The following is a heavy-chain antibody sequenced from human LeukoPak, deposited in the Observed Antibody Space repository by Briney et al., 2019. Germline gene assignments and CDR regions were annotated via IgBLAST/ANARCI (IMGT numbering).Heavy chain of an antibody. CDR1: GGSISSYY. CDR3: ARAIRYFATYGMDV. Sequence: PSETLSLTCTVSGGSISSYYWSWIRQPPGKGLEWIGYIYYSGSTNYNPSLKSRVTISVDTSKNQFSLKLSSVTAEDTAVYYCARAIRYFATYGMDVWGQGTTVTVSS. CDR2: IYYSGST. V-gene: IGHV4-59*01. J-gene: IGHJ6*02. D-gene: IGHD3-9*01.